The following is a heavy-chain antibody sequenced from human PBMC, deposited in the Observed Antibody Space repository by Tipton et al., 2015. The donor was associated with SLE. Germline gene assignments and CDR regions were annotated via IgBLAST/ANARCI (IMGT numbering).Heavy chain of an antibody. CDR2: IWYDGSNK. D-gene: IGHD6-25*01. Sequence: SLRLSCTASGFTFSNYGINWVRQAPGKGLEWVAFIWYDGSNKYYADSVKGRFTISRDNSKNTLYLQMNSLRAEDTAVYYCAKDLAYSSARVHAFDIWGQGTMVTVSS. CDR1: GFTFSNYG. CDR3: AKDLAYSSARVHAFDI. J-gene: IGHJ3*02. V-gene: IGHV3-30*02.